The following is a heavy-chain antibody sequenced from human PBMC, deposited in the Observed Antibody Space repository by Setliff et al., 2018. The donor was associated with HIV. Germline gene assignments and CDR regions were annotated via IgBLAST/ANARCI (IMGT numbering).Heavy chain of an antibody. CDR2: IYYSGST. CDR3: ARPADCSSTSCYLWYFDL. V-gene: IGHV4-39*01. J-gene: IGHJ2*01. Sequence: SETLSLTCTVSGGSISSSSYYWGWIRQPPGKGLEWIGSIYYSGSTYYNPSLKRRVTISVDTSKNQFSLKLSSVTAADTAVYYCARPADCSSTSCYLWYFDLWGRGTLVTVSS. D-gene: IGHD2-2*01. CDR1: GGSISSSSYY.